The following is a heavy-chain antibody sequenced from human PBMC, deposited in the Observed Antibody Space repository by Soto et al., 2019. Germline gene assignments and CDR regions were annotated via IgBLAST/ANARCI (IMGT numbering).Heavy chain of an antibody. CDR1: GGTFGNSA. Sequence: QVQLVQSGAEVKKPGSSVTVSCKASGGTFGNSAISWVRQAPGQGLEWMGGIIPIVPTPDYAQKFQGRVTIHADKSTTTDSMELTSLRPEDTPVNYCARDKGRQQLGGNNYYGIDGWGQGTRVTVSS. D-gene: IGHD3-3*02. V-gene: IGHV1-69*14. CDR2: IIPIVPTP. J-gene: IGHJ6*02. CDR3: ARDKGRQQLGGNNYYGIDG.